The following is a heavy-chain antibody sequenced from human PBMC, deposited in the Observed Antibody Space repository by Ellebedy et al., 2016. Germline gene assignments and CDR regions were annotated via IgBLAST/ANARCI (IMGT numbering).Heavy chain of an antibody. CDR1: GFSLSTSGMG. CDR2: IFWNDDQ. CDR3: AHTSRGYYPFYYCYMDV. J-gene: IGHJ6*03. V-gene: IGHV2-5*01. Sequence: SGPTLVXPTQTLTVTCNFSGFSLSTSGMGVGWIRQPPGKALEWLALIFWNDDQRYNPSLKSRLTITKDTSKKQVVLTMTNMDPVDTATYYCAHTSRGYYPFYYCYMDVWGKGTTVTVSS. D-gene: IGHD3-22*01.